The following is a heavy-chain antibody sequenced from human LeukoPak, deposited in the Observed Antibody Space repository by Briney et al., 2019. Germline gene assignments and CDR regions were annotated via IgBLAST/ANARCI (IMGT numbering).Heavy chain of an antibody. J-gene: IGHJ4*02. Sequence: SVKVSCKASGGTFSSYAISWVRQAPGQGLEWMGGIIPIFGTANYAQKFQGRVTITADESTSTAYMELSSLRSEDTAVYYCARVPLLPNYDSSGYFQFDYWGQGTLVTVSS. CDR2: IIPIFGTA. CDR1: GGTFSSYA. CDR3: ARVPLLPNYDSSGYFQFDY. D-gene: IGHD3-22*01. V-gene: IGHV1-69*01.